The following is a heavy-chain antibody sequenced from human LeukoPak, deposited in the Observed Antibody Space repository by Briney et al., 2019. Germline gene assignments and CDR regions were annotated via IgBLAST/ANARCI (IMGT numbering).Heavy chain of an antibody. V-gene: IGHV6-1*01. CDR1: GDSVSSNSVA. CDR3: ARQASRRFDP. CDR2: TYYTSKWNN. Sequence: SQTLSLTCALSGDSVSSNSVAWNWFRQSPSRGLEWLGRTYYTSKWNNDYAESVQSRIAVNPDTSKNQFSLYLHSVTLEDTAVYYCARQASRRFDPWGQGTLVTVSS. J-gene: IGHJ5*02.